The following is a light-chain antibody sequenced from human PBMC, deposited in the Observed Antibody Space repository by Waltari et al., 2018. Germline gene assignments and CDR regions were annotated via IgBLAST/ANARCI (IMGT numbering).Light chain of an antibody. J-gene: IGKJ3*01. CDR1: QDISNY. V-gene: IGKV1-33*01. Sequence: DIQMTQSPSSLSASVGDRGTITCQASQDISNYLNWYQQKPGKAPNLLIHDASKLETGVPSRFSGSQSGTHFTLIISSLQPEDVATYYCQRYDNLPVFAFGPGTKVDIK. CDR2: DAS. CDR3: QRYDNLPVFA.